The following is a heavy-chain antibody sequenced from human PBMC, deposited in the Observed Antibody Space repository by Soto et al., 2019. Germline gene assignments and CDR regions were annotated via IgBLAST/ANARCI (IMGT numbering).Heavy chain of an antibody. CDR2: ISYDGSNK. D-gene: IGHD6-13*01. V-gene: IGHV3-30-3*01. Sequence: QVQLVESGGGVVQPGRSLRLSCAASGFTFSSYAMHWVRQAPGKGLEWVAVISYDGSNKYYADSVKGRFTISRDNSKNTLYLQMNSLRAEDTAVYYCARQYSSSALGGWYFDLWGRGTLVTVSS. CDR3: ARQYSSSALGGWYFDL. CDR1: GFTFSSYA. J-gene: IGHJ2*01.